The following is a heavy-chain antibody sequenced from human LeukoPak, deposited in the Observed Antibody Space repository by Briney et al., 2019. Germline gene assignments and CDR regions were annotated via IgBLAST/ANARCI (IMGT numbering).Heavy chain of an antibody. J-gene: IGHJ4*02. V-gene: IGHV3-21*01. CDR3: ARDLDFCSGGSCYPMNFDY. D-gene: IGHD2-15*01. CDR2: ISSSSSYI. CDR1: GFTFSSYS. Sequence: GGSLRLSSAASGFTFSSYSMNWVRQAPGKGLEWVSSISSSSSYIYYADSVKGRFTISRDNAKNSLYLQMNSLRAEDTAVYYCARDLDFCSGGSCYPMNFDYWGQGTLVTVSS.